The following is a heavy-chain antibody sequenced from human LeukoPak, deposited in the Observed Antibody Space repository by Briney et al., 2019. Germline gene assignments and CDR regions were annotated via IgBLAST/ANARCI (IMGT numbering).Heavy chain of an antibody. V-gene: IGHV3-74*03. D-gene: IGHD5/OR15-5a*01. CDR2: VNNDGSST. Sequence: GGSLRLSCAASGFIFSNYWMNWVRQAPGKGLVWVSRVNNDGSSTTYADSVKGRFTISRDKAKNTLYLQMNSLRAEDTAVYYCAKGGLRVTDYWGQGTLVTVSS. J-gene: IGHJ4*02. CDR3: AKGGLRVTDY. CDR1: GFIFSNYW.